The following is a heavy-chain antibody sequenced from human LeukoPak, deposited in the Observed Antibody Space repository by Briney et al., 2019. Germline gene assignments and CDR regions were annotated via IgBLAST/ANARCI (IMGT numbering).Heavy chain of an antibody. CDR1: GFTFSSYA. D-gene: IGHD3-10*01. CDR2: ISSNGGST. CDR3: ATDSAGRVTMVRGPLDY. V-gene: IGHV3-64*04. J-gene: IGHJ4*02. Sequence: PGGSLRLSCSASGFTFSSYAMHWVRQAPGKGLEYVSAISSNGGSTYYADSVKGRFTISRDNSKNTLYLQMNSLRPEDTAVYYCATDSAGRVTMVRGPLDYWGQGTLVTVSS.